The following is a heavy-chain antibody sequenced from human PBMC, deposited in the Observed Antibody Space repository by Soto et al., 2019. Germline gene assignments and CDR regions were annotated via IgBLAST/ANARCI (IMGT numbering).Heavy chain of an antibody. D-gene: IGHD3-10*01. CDR1: EFTFSRHG. J-gene: IGHJ6*03. Sequence: VQLLESGGGVVQPGRSLRLSCAASEFTFSRHGMHWVRQAPGKGLQWVGVIWSDGSNEVYADSVKGRFIISRDNSKNILYLQMNSLRAEDTAVYYCARERTFGDNKHNYMDVWGTGITVTVSS. V-gene: IGHV3-33*01. CDR3: ARERTFGDNKHNYMDV. CDR2: IWSDGSNE.